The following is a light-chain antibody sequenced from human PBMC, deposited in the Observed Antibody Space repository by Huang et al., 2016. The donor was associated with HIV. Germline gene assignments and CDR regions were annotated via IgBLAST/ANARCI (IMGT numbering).Light chain of an antibody. J-gene: IGKJ5*01. Sequence: EILLTQSPATLSVSPGERASLSCRASQSVGTNLAWYQQKPGQAPRLLIYDTYTRATGNPARFSGSGSGTEFTLTISRLQSEDFAVYYCQQYNDWPPITFGQGTRLEI. CDR2: DTY. CDR1: QSVGTN. CDR3: QQYNDWPPIT. V-gene: IGKV3D-15*01.